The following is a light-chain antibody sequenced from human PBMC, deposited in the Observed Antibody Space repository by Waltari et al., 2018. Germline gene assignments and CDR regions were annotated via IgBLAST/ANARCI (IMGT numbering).Light chain of an antibody. V-gene: IGLV2-11*01. Sequence: QSALTQPRSVSGSPGQSVTISCTGTSSDVGGYNYVSWYQQHPGQAPKLMLYDVTARPAGVPDRFSGSQPGNTASLTISGLQADDEGDYHCCSYAGTSWVFGGGTKLTVL. J-gene: IGLJ3*02. CDR3: CSYAGTSWV. CDR1: SSDVGGYNY. CDR2: DVT.